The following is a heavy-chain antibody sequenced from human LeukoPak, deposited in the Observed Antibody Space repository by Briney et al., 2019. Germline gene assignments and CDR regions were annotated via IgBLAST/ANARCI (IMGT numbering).Heavy chain of an antibody. CDR3: ARGRGYYVFSTERENWFDP. CDR1: GGFFSGYY. J-gene: IGHJ5*02. V-gene: IGHV4-34*01. Sequence: PSETLSLTCAVYGGFFSGYYWSWIRQPPGKGLEWIGEINHSGSTNYNPSLKSRVTISVDTSKNQFSLKLSSVTAADTAVYYCARGRGYYVFSTERENWFDPWGQETLVTVSS. CDR2: INHSGST. D-gene: IGHD3-3*01.